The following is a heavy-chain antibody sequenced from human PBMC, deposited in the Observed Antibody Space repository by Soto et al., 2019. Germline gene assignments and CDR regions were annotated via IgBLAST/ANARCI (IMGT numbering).Heavy chain of an antibody. CDR1: GCAFSSYA. Sequence: SVKVSCKASGCAFSSYAISWVRQAPGQGLEWMGGIIPIFGTANYAQKFQGRVTITADKSTSTAYMELSSLRSEDTAVYYCATYDYSNPRFDYWGQGTLVTVSS. V-gene: IGHV1-69*06. D-gene: IGHD4-4*01. J-gene: IGHJ4*02. CDR3: ATYDYSNPRFDY. CDR2: IIPIFGTA.